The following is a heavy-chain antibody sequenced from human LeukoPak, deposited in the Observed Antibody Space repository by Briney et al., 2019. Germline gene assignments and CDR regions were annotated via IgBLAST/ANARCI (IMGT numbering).Heavy chain of an antibody. V-gene: IGHV3-21*01. CDR2: ISSSSSYI. CDR1: GFTFSSYS. Sequence: PGGSLRLSCAASGFTFSSYSMNWVRQAPGKGLEWVSSISSSSSYIYYADSVKGRFTISRDNAKNSPYLQMNSLRAEDTAVYYCARTYCSSTSCYINLVDYWGQGTLVTVSS. J-gene: IGHJ4*02. CDR3: ARTYCSSTSCYINLVDY. D-gene: IGHD2-2*02.